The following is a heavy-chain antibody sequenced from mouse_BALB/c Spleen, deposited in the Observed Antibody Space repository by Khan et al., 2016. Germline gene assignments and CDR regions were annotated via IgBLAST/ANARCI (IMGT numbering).Heavy chain of an antibody. CDR2: IDPENGNT. D-gene: IGHD1-1*01. CDR3: ALYYNGRSEYHFDY. Sequence: EVQLQESGAELVRPGALVKLSCKASGFNIKDYYMHWVKQRPEQGLEWIGWIDPENGNTIYDPKFQGKASITADTSSNTAYLQVSSLTSEDTAVYYCALYYNGRSEYHFDYWGQGTTLTVSS. V-gene: IGHV14-1*02. CDR1: GFNIKDYY. J-gene: IGHJ2*01.